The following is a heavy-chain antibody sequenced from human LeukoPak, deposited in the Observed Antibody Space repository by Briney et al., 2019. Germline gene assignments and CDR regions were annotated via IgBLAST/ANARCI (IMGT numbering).Heavy chain of an antibody. J-gene: IGHJ4*02. V-gene: IGHV4-38-2*02. CDR3: ARVYGAVAAVYY. CDR2: IYHSGST. Sequence: SETLSLTCTVSGYSISSGYYWGWIRQPPGKGLEWIGSIYHSGSTYYNPSLKSRVTISVDTSKNQFSLKLSSVTAADTAVYYCARVYGAVAAVYYWGQGTLVTVSS. D-gene: IGHD6-19*01. CDR1: GYSISSGYY.